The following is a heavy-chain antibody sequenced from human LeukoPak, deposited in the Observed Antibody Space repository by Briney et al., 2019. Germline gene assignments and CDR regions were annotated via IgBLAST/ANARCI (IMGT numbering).Heavy chain of an antibody. J-gene: IGHJ4*02. V-gene: IGHV3-11*04. D-gene: IGHD1-1*01. CDR1: GFAITDHH. CDR2: IVGSSRNI. Sequence: GGSLRLSCAASGFAITDHHMDWVRQAPGKGLEWVSYIVGSSRNIYYADSVKGRFTISRDNAKNSLYLQMDSLRAEDTAVYHCATDSPETAAFDYWGQGTLVTVSS. CDR3: ATDSPETAAFDY.